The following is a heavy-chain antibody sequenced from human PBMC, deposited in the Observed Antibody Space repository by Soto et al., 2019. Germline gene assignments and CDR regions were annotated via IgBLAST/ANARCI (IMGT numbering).Heavy chain of an antibody. CDR1: GFTFSSYS. V-gene: IGHV3-21*01. Sequence: EVQLVESGGGLVKPGGSLRLSCAASGFTFSSYSINWVRQAPGKGLAWVSSISSSSSYIYYADSVQGRCTISRDHAKNSLYLQMNSLRAEDTDVYYCARDTDQFEYWGQGTLVTVSS. D-gene: IGHD4-17*01. CDR3: ARDTDQFEY. J-gene: IGHJ4*02. CDR2: ISSSSSYI.